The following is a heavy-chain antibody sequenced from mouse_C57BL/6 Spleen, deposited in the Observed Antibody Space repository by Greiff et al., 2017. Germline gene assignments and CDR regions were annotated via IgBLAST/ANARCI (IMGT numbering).Heavy chain of an antibody. Sequence: QVQLQQPGAELVKPGASVKLSCKASGYTFTSYWMHWVKQRPGQGLEWIGMISTNSGSTNYNEKFKSKATLTVDKSSSTAYMQLSSLTSEDSAVYCVGRYYGSSYWYFDVWGTGTTVTVSS. V-gene: IGHV1-64*01. J-gene: IGHJ1*03. CDR1: GYTFTSYW. CDR3: GRYYGSSYWYFDV. D-gene: IGHD1-1*01. CDR2: ISTNSGST.